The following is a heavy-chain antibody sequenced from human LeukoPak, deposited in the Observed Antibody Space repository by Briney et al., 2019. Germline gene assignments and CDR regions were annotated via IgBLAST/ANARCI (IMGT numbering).Heavy chain of an antibody. CDR3: GRVLSVPYLLDS. V-gene: IGHV4-38-2*01. J-gene: IGHJ5*01. CDR2: FSQSHRS. CDR1: GHSTTRGYY. Sequence: SETLSLTCAISGHSTTRGYYWAWFRQSPGKGLEWIATFSQSHRSFYNASLESRVTVSLDTSKSQFSLNLTSVTAADTAVYYCGRVLSVPYLLDSWGRGTQVTVSS. D-gene: IGHD3-10*01.